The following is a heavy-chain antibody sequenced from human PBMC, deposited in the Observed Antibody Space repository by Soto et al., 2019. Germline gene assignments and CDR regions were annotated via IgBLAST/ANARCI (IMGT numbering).Heavy chain of an antibody. V-gene: IGHV1-69*06. CDR1: GDTFSNYA. J-gene: IGHJ6*02. CDR3: ARGYRELFFYAMDV. CDR2: IIPFYDKP. D-gene: IGHD3-10*01. Sequence: QVELVQSGIEVKNPGSSVKVSCKASGDTFSNYAINWVRQAPGQGLEWMGGIIPFYDKPNYAENFLGRVTISADKFTATAYLEVSSLRSEYTAVYFCARGYRELFFYAMDVWCRGTPVIVSS.